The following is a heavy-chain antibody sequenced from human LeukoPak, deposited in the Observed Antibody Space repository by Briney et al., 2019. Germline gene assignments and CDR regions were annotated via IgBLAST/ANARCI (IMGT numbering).Heavy chain of an antibody. CDR1: GYTFTSYG. Sequence: ASVKVSCKASGYTFTSYGISWVRQAPGQGLEWMGWISAYNGNTNYAQKLQGRVTMTTDTSTSTAYMEPRSLRSDDTAVYYCARDGFSTVVVVTSSDYYYYGMDVWGQGTTVTVSS. V-gene: IGHV1-18*01. CDR2: ISAYNGNT. CDR3: ARDGFSTVVVVTSSDYYYYGMDV. D-gene: IGHD2-15*01. J-gene: IGHJ6*02.